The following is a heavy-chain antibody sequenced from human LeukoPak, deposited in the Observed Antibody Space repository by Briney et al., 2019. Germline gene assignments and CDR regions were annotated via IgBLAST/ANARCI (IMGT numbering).Heavy chain of an antibody. V-gene: IGHV4-34*01. Sequence: PSETLSLTCAVYGGSFSGYYWSWIRQPPGKGLEWIGEINHSGSTNYNPSLKSRVTISVDTSKNQFSLKLSSVTAADTAVYHCARARNWYGSGSYYKASGWFDPWGQGTLVTVSS. CDR2: INHSGST. D-gene: IGHD3-10*01. CDR1: GGSFSGYY. CDR3: ARARNWYGSGSYYKASGWFDP. J-gene: IGHJ5*02.